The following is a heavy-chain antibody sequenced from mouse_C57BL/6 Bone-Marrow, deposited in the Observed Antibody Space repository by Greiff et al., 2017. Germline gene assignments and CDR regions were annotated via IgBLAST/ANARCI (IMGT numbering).Heavy chain of an antibody. V-gene: IGHV1-4*01. CDR2: INPGSGYT. D-gene: IGHD4-1*01. CDR3: ARAGPFAY. J-gene: IGHJ3*01. CDR1: GYTFNSYT. Sequence: VQLHQSGAELARPGASVKLSCKASGYTFNSYTMPWVNQRPGQGLEWIGYINPGSGYTKYNQKFKAKATLTADKSSSTAYMQLSSLTSEDSAVYYWARAGPFAYWGQGTRVTGSA.